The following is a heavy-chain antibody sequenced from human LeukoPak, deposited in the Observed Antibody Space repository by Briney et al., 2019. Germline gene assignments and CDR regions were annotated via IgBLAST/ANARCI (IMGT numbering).Heavy chain of an antibody. CDR2: ISWNSDNI. Sequence: GGSLRLSCAASGITFDDYAVHWVRQAPGKGLEWVSGISWNSDNIGYADSVKGRFTISRDNAKNSLYLQMNSLRDEDTALYYCAKESLWRYYGSSGYLAIYYFDYWGQGTLVSVSS. D-gene: IGHD3-22*01. CDR3: AKESLWRYYGSSGYLAIYYFDY. V-gene: IGHV3-9*01. CDR1: GITFDDYA. J-gene: IGHJ4*02.